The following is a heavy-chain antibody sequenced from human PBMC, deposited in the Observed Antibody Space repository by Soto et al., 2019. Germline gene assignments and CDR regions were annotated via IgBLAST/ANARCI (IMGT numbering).Heavy chain of an antibody. Sequence: PSETLSLTCTVSGGSISSGDYYWSWIRQPPGKGLEWIGYIYYSGSTYYNPSLKSRVTISVDTSKNQFSLKLSSVTAADTAVYYCARGPRIVESAASTISFDFDYWGQGTLVTVSS. CDR2: IYYSGST. V-gene: IGHV4-30-4*01. CDR3: ARGPRIVESAASTISFDFDY. CDR1: GGSISSGDYY. D-gene: IGHD2-2*01. J-gene: IGHJ4*02.